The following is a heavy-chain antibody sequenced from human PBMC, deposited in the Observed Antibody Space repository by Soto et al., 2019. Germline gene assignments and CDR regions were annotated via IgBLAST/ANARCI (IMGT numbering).Heavy chain of an antibody. CDR3: ARGTVHFDY. CDR1: GFTFSTYG. V-gene: IGHV3-33*01. CDR2: IWYAGSNK. J-gene: IGHJ4*02. Sequence: QVQLVESGGGVVQPGRSLRLSCAASGFTFSTYGIHWVRQAPGKGLEWVAVIWYAGSNKYYADSVKGRFTISRDNSKNTLYLQMNSLRAEDTAVYYCARGTVHFDYWGQGTLVTVPS. D-gene: IGHD4-17*01.